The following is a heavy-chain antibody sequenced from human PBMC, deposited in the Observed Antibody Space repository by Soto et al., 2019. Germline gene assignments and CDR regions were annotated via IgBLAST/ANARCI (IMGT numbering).Heavy chain of an antibody. CDR3: VSPAGATTFDDFDV. Sequence: PGESLKISCKGFGYSFASYWIGWVSQMPGKGLEWVAIIYPGDFDAKYSPSFQGQVTISVDKSINTAYLQWNSLKASDTAVYYCVSPAGATTFDDFDVWGQGTMVTVSS. J-gene: IGHJ3*01. CDR1: GYSFASYW. V-gene: IGHV5-51*01. D-gene: IGHD1-26*01. CDR2: IYPGDFDA.